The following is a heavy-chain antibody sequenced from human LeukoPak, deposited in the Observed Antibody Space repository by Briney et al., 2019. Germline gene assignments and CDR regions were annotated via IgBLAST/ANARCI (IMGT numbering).Heavy chain of an antibody. Sequence: GGSLRLSCAASGFTFSSYAMTWVRQAPGKGLEWVSSIDASGGSTYYADSVKGRFTISRDNSKNTFFLQMNTLRAADTAVYYCAKGSGSGWYGWYAPWGQGTLVTVSS. D-gene: IGHD6-19*01. CDR2: IDASGGST. CDR1: GFTFSSYA. V-gene: IGHV3-23*01. J-gene: IGHJ5*02. CDR3: AKGSGSGWYGWYAP.